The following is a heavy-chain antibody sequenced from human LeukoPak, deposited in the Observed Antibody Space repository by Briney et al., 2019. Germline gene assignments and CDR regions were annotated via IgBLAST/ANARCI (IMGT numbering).Heavy chain of an antibody. D-gene: IGHD6-19*01. CDR3: ARDRGSSGDLDY. V-gene: IGHV4-59*01. CDR2: ISYSGST. J-gene: IGHJ4*02. CDR1: GGSISSYY. Sequence: SETVSLTCTVSGGSISSYYWSWSRQPPGKGLEWNGYISYSGSTNYNPSLKSRVTISVDTSKNQFSLKVSSVTAADTAVYYCARDRGSSGDLDYWGQAAMATVSS.